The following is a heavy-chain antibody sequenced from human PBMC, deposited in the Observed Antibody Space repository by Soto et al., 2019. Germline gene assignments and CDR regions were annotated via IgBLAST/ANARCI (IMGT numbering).Heavy chain of an antibody. CDR1: GGSISSGGYY. J-gene: IGHJ2*01. V-gene: IGHV4-31*03. CDR2: IYYSGST. CDR3: ARAICWYYDSSGYHWYFDL. D-gene: IGHD3-22*01. Sequence: QGQLQESGPGLVKPSQTLSLTCTVSGGSISSGGYYWSWIRQHPGKGLEWIGYIYYSGSTYYNPSLKSRVTIPVETSKNQFSRKLSSVTAADTAVYYCARAICWYYDSSGYHWYFDLWGRGTLVTVSS.